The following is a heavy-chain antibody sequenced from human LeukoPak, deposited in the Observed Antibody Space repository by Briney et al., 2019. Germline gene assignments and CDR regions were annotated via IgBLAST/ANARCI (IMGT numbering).Heavy chain of an antibody. CDR3: ARNITSVIPAGYFDY. CDR2: IYNTWST. CDR1: GGSIGSGRYY. Sequence: SETLSLTCSVSGGSIGSGRYYWAWIRQPPGKGLEWIGSIYNTWSTSYNPSPKSRVTMSVDTSKNQFSLRLSSVTAADTAVYYCARNITSVIPAGYFDYWGQGTLVTVSS. D-gene: IGHD2-2*01. V-gene: IGHV4-39*01. J-gene: IGHJ4*02.